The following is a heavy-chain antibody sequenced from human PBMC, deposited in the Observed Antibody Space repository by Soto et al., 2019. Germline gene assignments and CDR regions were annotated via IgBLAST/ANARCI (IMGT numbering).Heavy chain of an antibody. CDR2: IDYSGTA. CDR1: YGSISVSNVF. CDR3: DSTTGRHLDF. V-gene: IGHV4-39*01. J-gene: IGHJ4*02. Sequence: PSETLSLTCTVSYGSISVSNVFWGWVRQPPGKGLEWIGNIDYSGTAYFNPSLGTRVTFPVDTSKNQFSLTLYSVTAADTAVYYCDSTTGRHLDFWGQGILVTVSS. D-gene: IGHD4-4*01.